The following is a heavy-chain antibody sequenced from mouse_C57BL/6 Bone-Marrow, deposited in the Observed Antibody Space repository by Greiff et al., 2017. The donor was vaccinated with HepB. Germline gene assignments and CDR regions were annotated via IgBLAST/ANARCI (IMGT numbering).Heavy chain of an antibody. CDR3: ARTRGYFDV. CDR2: INPNNGGT. V-gene: IGHV1-26*01. J-gene: IGHJ1*03. Sequence: EVQLQQSGPELVKPGASVKISCKASGYTFTDYYMNWVEQSHGKSLEWIGDINPNNGGTSYNQKFKGKATLTVDKTSSTAYMELRSLTSEDSAVYYCARTRGYFDVWGTGTTVTVSS. CDR1: GYTFTDYY.